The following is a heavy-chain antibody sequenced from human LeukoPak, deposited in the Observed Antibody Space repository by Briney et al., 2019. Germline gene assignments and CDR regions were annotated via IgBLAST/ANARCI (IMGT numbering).Heavy chain of an antibody. CDR2: ISGGST. V-gene: IGHV3-38-3*01. J-gene: IGHJ4*02. CDR3: ARGIHHRVPKENFDY. CDR1: GFAFRNYA. Sequence: PGGSLRLSCEASGFAFRNYAMAWVRQSPGKGLEWVSSISGGSTYYADSRKGRFTISRDNSKNTLHLQMNSLRAEDTAVYYCARGIHHRVPKENFDYWGQGTLVTVSS. D-gene: IGHD2/OR15-2a*01.